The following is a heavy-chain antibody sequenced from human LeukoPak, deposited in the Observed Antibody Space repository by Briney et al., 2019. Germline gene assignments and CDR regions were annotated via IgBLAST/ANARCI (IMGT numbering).Heavy chain of an antibody. J-gene: IGHJ4*02. CDR1: GGTFSSYA. D-gene: IGHD4-23*01. V-gene: IGHV1-69*04. CDR3: AREGWDLATVVPGTPHYFDY. Sequence: SVKVSCKASGGTFSSYAISWVRQAPGQGLEWMGRIIPILGIANYAQKFQGRVTITADKSTSTAYMELSSPRSEDTAVYYCAREGWDLATVVPGTPHYFDYWGQGTLVTVSS. CDR2: IIPILGIA.